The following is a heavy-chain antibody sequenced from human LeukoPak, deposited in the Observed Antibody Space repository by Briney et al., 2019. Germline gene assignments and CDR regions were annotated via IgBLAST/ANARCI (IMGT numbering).Heavy chain of an antibody. CDR2: INNNGGSI. CDR1: GFTFSSYE. Sequence: GGSLRLSCAASGFTFSSYEMNWVRQAPGKGLEWVSYINNNGGSIYYADSVKGRFTISRDNAKDSLYLQMNSLRAEDTAVYYCARDMDSSSPFGRIYFEYWGQGTLVTVSS. D-gene: IGHD6-6*01. V-gene: IGHV3-48*03. J-gene: IGHJ4*02. CDR3: ARDMDSSSPFGRIYFEY.